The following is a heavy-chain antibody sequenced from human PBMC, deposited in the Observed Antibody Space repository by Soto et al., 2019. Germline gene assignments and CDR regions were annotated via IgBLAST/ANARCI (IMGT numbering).Heavy chain of an antibody. J-gene: IGHJ6*02. CDR1: GFTFSSYA. CDR2: ISYDGSNK. V-gene: IGHV3-30-3*01. Sequence: QVQLVESGGGVVQPGRSLRLSCAASGFTFSSYAMHWVRQAPGKGLEWVAVISYDGSNKYYADSVKGRVTNSRDNSKKTLNLQMNSLRAEDTAVYYGASYREVPAVDYYGMDVWGQGTTVTVSS. D-gene: IGHD2-2*01. CDR3: ASYREVPAVDYYGMDV.